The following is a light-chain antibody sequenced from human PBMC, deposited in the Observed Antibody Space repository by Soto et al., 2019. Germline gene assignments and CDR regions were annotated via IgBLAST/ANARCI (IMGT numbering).Light chain of an antibody. CDR1: TGDIGSYNR. CDR3: SSFTNNSNLV. V-gene: IGLV2-18*02. CDR2: EVS. J-gene: IGLJ2*01. Sequence: QSALTQPPSVSGSPGQSVTISCTGTTGDIGSYNRVSWYQQPPGTAPKRMIYEVSNRPSGVPDRFSGSKSGNTASLTISGLQAEDEADSYGSSFTNNSNLVLGGGTQLTFL.